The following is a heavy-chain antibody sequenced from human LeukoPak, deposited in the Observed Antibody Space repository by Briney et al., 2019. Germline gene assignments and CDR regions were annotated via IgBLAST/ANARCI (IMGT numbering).Heavy chain of an antibody. D-gene: IGHD1-26*01. Sequence: TGGSLRLSCAASGFTFSSYAMSWVRQAPGKGLEWVSAISGSGGSTYYADSVKGRFTISRDNSKNTLYLQMNSLRAEDTAVYYCASQDGGYIGRYFDYWGQGTLVTVSS. CDR3: ASQDGGYIGRYFDY. CDR2: ISGSGGST. V-gene: IGHV3-23*01. J-gene: IGHJ4*02. CDR1: GFTFSSYA.